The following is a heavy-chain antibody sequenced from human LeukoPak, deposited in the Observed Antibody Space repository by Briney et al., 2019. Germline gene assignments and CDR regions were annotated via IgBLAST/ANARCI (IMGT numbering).Heavy chain of an antibody. D-gene: IGHD3-3*01. CDR3: AKEGMYYDFWSGYYSTGGLDY. Sequence: PGGSLRLSCAASGFTFSCYAMSWVRQAPGKWLEWVSAISGSGGSTYYADSVKGRFTISRDNSKNTLYLQMNSLRAEDTAVYYCAKEGMYYDFWSGYYSTGGLDYWGQGTLVTVSS. V-gene: IGHV3-23*01. CDR2: ISGSGGST. CDR1: GFTFSCYA. J-gene: IGHJ4*02.